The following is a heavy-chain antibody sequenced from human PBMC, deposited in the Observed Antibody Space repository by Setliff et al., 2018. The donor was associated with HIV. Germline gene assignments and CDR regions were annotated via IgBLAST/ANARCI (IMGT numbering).Heavy chain of an antibody. J-gene: IGHJ3*02. CDR3: ASHAPYTSSWNAAAFDI. CDR2: ITYSGST. D-gene: IGHD6-13*01. CDR1: GGSISGYY. V-gene: IGHV4-59*01. Sequence: SETLSLTCTVSGGSISGYYWSWIRQPPGKGLEWIGYITYSGSTKYDPSLKSRVTISIDTSKNQFSLKLSSVTPADTAVYYCASHAPYTSSWNAAAFDIWGQGTMVTVSS.